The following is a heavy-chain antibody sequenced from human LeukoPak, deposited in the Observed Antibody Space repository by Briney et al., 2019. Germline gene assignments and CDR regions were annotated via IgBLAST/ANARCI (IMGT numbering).Heavy chain of an antibody. CDR2: ISGSGGST. D-gene: IGHD3-10*01. CDR3: ACMVRGVIITY. V-gene: IGHV3-23*01. CDR1: GFTFSSYA. Sequence: PGGSLRLSCAASGFTFSSYAMSWVRQAPGKGLEWVSAISGSGGSTYYADSVKGRFTISRDNSKNTLYLQMNSLRAEGTAVHYCACMVRGVIITYWGQGTLVTVSS. J-gene: IGHJ4*02.